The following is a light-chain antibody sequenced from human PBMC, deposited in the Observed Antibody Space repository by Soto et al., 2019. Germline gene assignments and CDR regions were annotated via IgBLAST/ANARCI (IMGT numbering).Light chain of an antibody. CDR2: DAS. CDR1: QTITRW. V-gene: IGKV1-5*01. CDR3: QQYNGHST. Sequence: DIQMTQSPSTLSASVGDRVSITCRASQTITRWLAWYQQKPGKAPKLLIYDASTLESGVPSRFSRSGSGTEFTLTISSLQPDDFATYFCQQYNGHSTFGQGTKVDIK. J-gene: IGKJ1*01.